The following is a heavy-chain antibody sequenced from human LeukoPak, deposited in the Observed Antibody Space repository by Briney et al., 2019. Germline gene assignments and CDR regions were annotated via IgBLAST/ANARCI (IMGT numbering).Heavy chain of an antibody. D-gene: IGHD6-13*01. J-gene: IGHJ4*02. CDR2: ITWNSGSI. CDR1: GFTFDDYA. CDR3: AKDIYSSSWFYFDY. V-gene: IGHV3-9*01. Sequence: GRSLRLSCAASGFTFDDYAMHWARQTPGKGLEGVSGITWNSGSIGYADSVKGRFTISRDNAKNSLYLQMNSLRAEDTALYYCAKDIYSSSWFYFDYWGQGTLVTVSS.